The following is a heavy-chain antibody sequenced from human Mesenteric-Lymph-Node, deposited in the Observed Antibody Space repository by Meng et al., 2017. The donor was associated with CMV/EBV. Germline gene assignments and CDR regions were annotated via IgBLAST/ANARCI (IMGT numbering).Heavy chain of an antibody. CDR3: ARDLLGPASPWSGHRDFYYYGMDV. Sequence: ASVKVSCKASGYIFTNYGISWVRQAPGQGLEWMGWINTYKGNTYYAQKLQGRVTMTTHTSTSTAYLELRSLRSDDTAVYYCARDLLGPASPWSGHRDFYYYGMDVWGQGTTVTVSS. D-gene: IGHD3-3*01. V-gene: IGHV1-18*01. CDR2: INTYKGNT. J-gene: IGHJ6*02. CDR1: GYIFTNYG.